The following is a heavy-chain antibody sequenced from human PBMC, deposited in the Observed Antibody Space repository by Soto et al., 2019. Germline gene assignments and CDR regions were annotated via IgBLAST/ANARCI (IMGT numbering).Heavy chain of an antibody. CDR3: ARVNPKYYYGMDV. Sequence: GGSLRLSCAASGFTFSSYGMHWVRQAPGKGLEWVAVIWYDGSNKYYADSVKGRFTISRDNSKNTLYLQMNSLRAEDTAVYYCARVNPKYYYGMDVWGQGTRVTVSS. J-gene: IGHJ6*02. CDR1: GFTFSSYG. CDR2: IWYDGSNK. V-gene: IGHV3-33*01.